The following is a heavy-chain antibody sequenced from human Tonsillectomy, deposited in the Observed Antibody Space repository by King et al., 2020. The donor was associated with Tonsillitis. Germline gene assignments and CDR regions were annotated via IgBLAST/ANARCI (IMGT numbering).Heavy chain of an antibody. CDR2: IFSDDKE. V-gene: IGHV2-26*01. CDR1: GFSLSDARLG. CDR3: SRIRRLGPFYY. J-gene: IGHJ4*02. D-gene: IGHD3-9*01. Sequence: VTLKESGPVLVKPTETLTLTCTVSGFSLSDARLGVAWIRQPPGKALEWLAHIFSDDKEFYSTTLRNRLTISQDTSSSQVVLTLTNMDPVDTATYFCSRIRRLGPFYYRGQGNPVTVSS.